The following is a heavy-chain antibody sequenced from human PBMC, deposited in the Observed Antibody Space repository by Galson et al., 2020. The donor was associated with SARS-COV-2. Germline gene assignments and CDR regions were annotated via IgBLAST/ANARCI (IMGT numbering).Heavy chain of an antibody. D-gene: IGHD6-19*01. CDR2: FDPEDGET. CDR1: GYTLTELS. Sequence: ASVKVSCKVSGYTLTELSMHWVRQAPGKGLEWMGGFDPEDGETIYAQKFQGRVTMTEDTSTDTAYMELSSLRSEDTAVYYFATGPAVAGNPENYYYYDYGRDGWGQGTTGTVSS. CDR3: ATGPAVAGNPENYYYYDYGRDG. V-gene: IGHV1-24*01. J-gene: IGHJ6*02.